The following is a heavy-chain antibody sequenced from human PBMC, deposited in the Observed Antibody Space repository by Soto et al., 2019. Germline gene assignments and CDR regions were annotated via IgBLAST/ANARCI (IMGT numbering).Heavy chain of an antibody. D-gene: IGHD2-8*01. Sequence: QVQLVESGGGVVQPGRSLRLSCAASGFTFSSYGMHWVRQAPGKGLEWVAVIWYDGSNKYYADSVKGRFTISRDNSKNTLYLQMNSLRAEDTAVYYCARGWVGYAPPSYYYGMDVWGQGTTVTVSS. CDR1: GFTFSSYG. CDR3: ARGWVGYAPPSYYYGMDV. V-gene: IGHV3-33*01. CDR2: IWYDGSNK. J-gene: IGHJ6*02.